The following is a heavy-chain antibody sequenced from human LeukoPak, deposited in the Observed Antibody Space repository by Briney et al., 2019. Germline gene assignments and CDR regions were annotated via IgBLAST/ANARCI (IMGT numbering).Heavy chain of an antibody. D-gene: IGHD4-11*01. Sequence: ASVKVSCKASGYTFTGYYMHWVRQAPGQGLGWMGWINPNSGGTNYAQKFQGRVTMTRDTSISTAYMELSRLRSDDTAVYYCARDAGDYSNFDYWGQGTLVTVSS. J-gene: IGHJ4*02. CDR2: INPNSGGT. CDR1: GYTFTGYY. CDR3: ARDAGDYSNFDY. V-gene: IGHV1-2*02.